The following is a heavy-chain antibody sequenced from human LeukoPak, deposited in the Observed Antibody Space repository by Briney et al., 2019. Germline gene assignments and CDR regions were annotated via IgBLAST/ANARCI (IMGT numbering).Heavy chain of an antibody. J-gene: IGHJ4*02. CDR1: GFTFSRYA. V-gene: IGHV3-48*02. Sequence: GGSLRLSCAASGFTFSRYAMNWVRQAPGKGVEWVSYISASSTTIYYADSVKGRFTISRDYAKSSLYLQMSSLRDEDTAVYYCTLYYYDSSGYPSFDYWGQGTLVTVSS. D-gene: IGHD3-22*01. CDR3: TLYYYDSSGYPSFDY. CDR2: ISASSTTI.